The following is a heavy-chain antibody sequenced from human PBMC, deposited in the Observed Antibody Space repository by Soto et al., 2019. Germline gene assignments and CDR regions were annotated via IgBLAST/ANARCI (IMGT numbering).Heavy chain of an antibody. Sequence: QVQLQESGPGLVKPSETLSLTCTVSGGSISSPYWSWIRQPPGKGLEWIGHIHKTGNTNYNPSLKSRVTISGDTPKNQFSLNLSSVTAADTAVYYCASGYCSSTSCLDYWGQGTLVTVSS. CDR2: IHKTGNT. CDR1: GGSISSPY. CDR3: ASGYCSSTSCLDY. J-gene: IGHJ4*02. D-gene: IGHD2-2*03. V-gene: IGHV4-59*11.